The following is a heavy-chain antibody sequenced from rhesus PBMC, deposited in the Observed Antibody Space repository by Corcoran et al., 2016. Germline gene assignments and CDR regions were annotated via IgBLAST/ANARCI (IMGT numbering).Heavy chain of an antibody. CDR3: ARADGVAAHDY. V-gene: IGHV4-122*02. J-gene: IGHJ4*01. CDR2: ITYSGST. Sequence: QVQLQESGPGLVKPSETLSLTCAVSGYSISSGYYWSWIRQPPGKGLEWIGYITYSGSTSYNPSLKSRVTISRDTSKNQFSLKLSSVTAADTAVYYCARADGVAAHDYWGQGVLVTVSS. CDR1: GYSISSGYY. D-gene: IGHD4-29*01.